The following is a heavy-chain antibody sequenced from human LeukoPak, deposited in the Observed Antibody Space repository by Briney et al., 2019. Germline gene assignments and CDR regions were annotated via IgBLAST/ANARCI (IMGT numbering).Heavy chain of an antibody. D-gene: IGHD6-13*01. CDR1: GFTVSSNY. Sequence: GRSLRLSCAPSGFTVSSNYTSWVRQAPGKGLEWVSIIYSGGTTYYADSVKGRFTISRDNSKNTLYLQVNSLRAEDTAVYYCARGTSADWSYFDYWGQGTLVTVSS. CDR2: IYSGGTT. J-gene: IGHJ4*02. CDR3: ARGTSADWSYFDY. V-gene: IGHV3-66*01.